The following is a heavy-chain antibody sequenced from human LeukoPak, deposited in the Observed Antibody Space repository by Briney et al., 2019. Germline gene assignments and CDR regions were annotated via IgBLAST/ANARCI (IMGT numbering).Heavy chain of an antibody. CDR1: GYTFNSYG. CDR3: ARERLLLPHSSYDAFDI. V-gene: IGHV1-18*01. CDR2: ISTSSNDT. Sequence: ASVKVSCKASGYTFNSYGISWVRQAPGQGLEWMGWISTSSNDTTYAQKVQGRVTLTSDTSTTTAYMELRSLRSDDTAVYYCARERLLLPHSSYDAFDIWGQGTVVTVSS. J-gene: IGHJ3*02. D-gene: IGHD3-22*01.